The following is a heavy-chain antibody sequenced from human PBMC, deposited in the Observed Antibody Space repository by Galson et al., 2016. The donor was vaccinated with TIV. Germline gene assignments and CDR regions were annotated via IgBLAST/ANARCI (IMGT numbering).Heavy chain of an antibody. D-gene: IGHD5-18*01. CDR3: ARGFNYGFDFYYGMDV. J-gene: IGHJ6*02. V-gene: IGHV1-2*02. CDR2: INPNGDDT. CDR1: GYPFTAYY. Sequence: SVKVSCKASGYPFTAYYIHWVRQAPGQGPEWMGWINPNGDDTNYAQRFQGRVSMTRDTSISTAHMELSRLRSDDTAVFFCARGFNYGFDFYYGMDVWGQGTPVTVSS.